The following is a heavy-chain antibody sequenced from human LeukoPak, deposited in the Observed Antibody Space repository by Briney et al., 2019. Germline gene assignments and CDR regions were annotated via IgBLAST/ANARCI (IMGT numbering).Heavy chain of an antibody. Sequence: GGSLRLSCAASGFTFSSYGMSWVRQAPGKGLDWVSAVSGSGGSTNYAGSVTGRFTISRDNSKNTLYLQMNSLRAEDTAVYYCAKDRYYDNSGDQYESEQWGQGTLVTVSS. V-gene: IGHV3-23*01. CDR1: GFTFSSYG. CDR2: VSGSGGST. CDR3: AKDRYYDNSGDQYESEQ. D-gene: IGHD3-22*01. J-gene: IGHJ4*02.